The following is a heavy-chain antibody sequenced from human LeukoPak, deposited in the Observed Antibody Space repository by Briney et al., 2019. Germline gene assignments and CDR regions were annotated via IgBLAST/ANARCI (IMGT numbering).Heavy chain of an antibody. Sequence: PGGSLRLSCAASGFTFSSYSMNWVRQAPGKGLEWVSSISSSSSYIYYADSVKGRFTISRDNAKNSLYLQMNSLRAEDTAVYYCARGGRNDYGDYIWGQGTLVTVSS. D-gene: IGHD4-17*01. CDR2: ISSSSSYI. CDR3: ARGGRNDYGDYI. V-gene: IGHV3-21*01. J-gene: IGHJ4*02. CDR1: GFTFSSYS.